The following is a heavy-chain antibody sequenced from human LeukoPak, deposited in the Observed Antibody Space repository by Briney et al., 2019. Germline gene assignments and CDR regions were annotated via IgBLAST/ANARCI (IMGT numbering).Heavy chain of an antibody. Sequence: PGGSLRLSCAASGFTFSSYWMSWVRQAPGKGLEWVANIKQDGSEKYYVDSVMARFTISRDNAKNSLYLQMNSLRLEDTAVYYCARDETGGYFENWGQGNLVTVSS. D-gene: IGHD3-10*01. J-gene: IGHJ4*02. V-gene: IGHV3-7*01. CDR1: GFTFSSYW. CDR2: IKQDGSEK. CDR3: ARDETGGYFEN.